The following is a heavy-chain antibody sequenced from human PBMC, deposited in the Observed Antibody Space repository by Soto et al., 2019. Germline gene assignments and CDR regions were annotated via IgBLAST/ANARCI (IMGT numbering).Heavy chain of an antibody. V-gene: IGHV1-18*01. CDR2: ISAYNGNT. CDR3: ARGGRVVVVTAALDY. J-gene: IGHJ4*02. Sequence: ASVKVSCKASGYTFTSYGISWVRQAPGQGLEWMGWISAYNGNTNYAQQLQGRVTMTTDTSTSTVYMELTSLRSDDTAIYYCARGGRVVVVTAALDYWGQGTLVTVSS. D-gene: IGHD2-21*02. CDR1: GYTFTSYG.